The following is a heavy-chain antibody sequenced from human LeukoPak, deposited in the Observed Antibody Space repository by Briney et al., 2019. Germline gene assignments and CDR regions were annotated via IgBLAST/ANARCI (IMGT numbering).Heavy chain of an antibody. J-gene: IGHJ4*02. CDR2: ISYSGSLT. V-gene: IGHV3-48*01. CDR3: ATGSGGH. Sequence: GGSLRLSCAASGFTFSSFGMIWVRQAPGKGLEWVSYISYSGSLTDHADSVKGRFTISRDNAKNSLSLQLNSLRGEDTAVYYCATGSGGHWGQGTLVTISS. CDR1: GFTFSSFG. D-gene: IGHD1-26*01.